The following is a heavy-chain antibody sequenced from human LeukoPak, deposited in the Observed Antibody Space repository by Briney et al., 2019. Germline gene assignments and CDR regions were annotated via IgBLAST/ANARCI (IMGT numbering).Heavy chain of an antibody. CDR3: ARGHYYYYYGMDV. J-gene: IGHJ6*02. CDR2: IYYSGST. CDR1: GGSISSYY. V-gene: IGHV4-59*01. Sequence: SETLSLTCTVSGGSISSYYWSWIRQPPGKGLEWIGYIYYSGSTNYNPSLKSRVTISVDTSKNQFSLKLSSVTAADTAVYYCARGHYYYYYGMDVWGQGTTVTVSS.